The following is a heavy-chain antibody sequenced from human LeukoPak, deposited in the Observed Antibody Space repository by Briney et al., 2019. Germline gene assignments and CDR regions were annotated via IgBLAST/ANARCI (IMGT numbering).Heavy chain of an antibody. CDR3: ARDLAGPPQEAFDI. V-gene: IGHV3-7*01. Sequence: GGSLRLSCAASGFSINNYWMNWVRQAPGKGLEWVASIKKEGSERYYVDSVKGRFTISRDNTKNSLYLQMNTLRAEDTAVYYCARDLAGPPQEAFDIWGQGTMVTASS. CDR2: IKKEGSER. CDR1: GFSINNYW. J-gene: IGHJ3*02.